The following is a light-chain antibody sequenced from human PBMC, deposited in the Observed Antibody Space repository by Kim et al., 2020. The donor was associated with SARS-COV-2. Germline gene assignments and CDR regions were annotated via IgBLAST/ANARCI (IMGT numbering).Light chain of an antibody. CDR3: QAWDNTWV. CDR1: KLGEKY. Sequence: VSGSQGQTVTITCSGDKLGEKYSSWYQQQPGQAPVLVIYQDTKRPSGIPERFAGSNSGNTATLTISGAQAMDEADYYCQAWDNTWVFGGGTQLTVL. CDR2: QDT. V-gene: IGLV3-1*01. J-gene: IGLJ3*02.